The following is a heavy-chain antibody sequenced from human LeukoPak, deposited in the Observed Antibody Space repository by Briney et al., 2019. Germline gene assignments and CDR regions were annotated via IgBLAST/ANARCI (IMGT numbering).Heavy chain of an antibody. Sequence: SETLSLTCTVSGGSISSYYWSWIRQPAGKGLEWIGRIYTSGSNNYNPSLKSRVNMSVDTSKNQCSLKLSSVTAADTAVYYCARFPLGIAVAGTGEAFDIWGQGTMVTVSS. D-gene: IGHD6-19*01. CDR2: IYTSGSN. CDR3: ARFPLGIAVAGTGEAFDI. J-gene: IGHJ3*02. CDR1: GGSISSYY. V-gene: IGHV4-4*07.